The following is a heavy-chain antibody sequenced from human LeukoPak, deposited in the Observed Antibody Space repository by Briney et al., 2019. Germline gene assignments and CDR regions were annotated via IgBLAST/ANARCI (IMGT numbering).Heavy chain of an antibody. CDR2: ISSSSDFI. Sequence: TGGSLRPSCAASGFTFSRYSMNWVRQAPGKGLEWVSSISSSSDFIYYADSLKGRFTISRDNAKNSLYLQMNSLRAGDTAVYYCARGLVEMATRYFDLWGRGTLVTVSS. J-gene: IGHJ2*01. CDR1: GFTFSRYS. D-gene: IGHD5-24*01. V-gene: IGHV3-21*01. CDR3: ARGLVEMATRYFDL.